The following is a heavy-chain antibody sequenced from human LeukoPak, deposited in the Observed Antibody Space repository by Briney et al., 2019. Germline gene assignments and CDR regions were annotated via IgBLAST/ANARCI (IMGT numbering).Heavy chain of an antibody. D-gene: IGHD2-8*01. V-gene: IGHV3-11*04. Sequence: GGSLRLSCAASGFTFSDYYMSWIRQAPGKGLEWVSYINDRGSTIYYADSVKGRFTISRDDAKNSLYLQMNSLRAEDTAVYFCMRDAPGSNTGDYWGQGTLVTVSS. CDR3: MRDAPGSNTGDY. CDR2: INDRGSTI. J-gene: IGHJ4*02. CDR1: GFTFSDYY.